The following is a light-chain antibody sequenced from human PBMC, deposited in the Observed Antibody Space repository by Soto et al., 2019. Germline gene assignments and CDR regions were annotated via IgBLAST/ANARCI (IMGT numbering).Light chain of an antibody. J-gene: IGKJ5*01. Sequence: EIVLTQSPGTLSLSPGERATLSCRASQSVSSSYLAWYQQKPGQAPRLLIYGASSRATDIPDRFSGSGSGTDFTLTISRLEPEAFAVYYCQQYGSSFTFGQGTRLEI. CDR3: QQYGSSFT. CDR1: QSVSSSY. V-gene: IGKV3-20*01. CDR2: GAS.